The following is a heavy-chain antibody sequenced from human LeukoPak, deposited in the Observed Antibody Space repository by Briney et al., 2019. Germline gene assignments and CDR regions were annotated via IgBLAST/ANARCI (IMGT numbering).Heavy chain of an antibody. CDR3: VRGDWYFES. D-gene: IGHD2-21*01. CDR2: INRDGTEK. J-gene: IGHJ4*02. V-gene: IGHV3-7*04. CDR1: GFNFSDSR. Sequence: GGSLRLSCASSGFNFSDSRMTWVRQAPGKGLQWVANINRDGTEKHFLDSVEGRFTISRDNAKKSLYLLMNSLRPQYTAVYFCVRGDWYFESWGQGTLVTVSS.